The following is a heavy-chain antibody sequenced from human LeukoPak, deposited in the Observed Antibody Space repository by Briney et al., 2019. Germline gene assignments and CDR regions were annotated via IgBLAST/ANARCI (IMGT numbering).Heavy chain of an antibody. CDR3: ARTPPDYDPDKYYFDY. CDR2: ISAYSGNT. V-gene: IGHV1-18*01. D-gene: IGHD4-17*01. Sequence: ASVKVSCKASGYTFTSYGISWVRQAPGQGLEWMAWISAYSGNTNYAQKLQGRVTMTTDTSTSTAYMELRSLRSDDTAVYYCARTPPDYDPDKYYFDYWGQGTLVTVSS. J-gene: IGHJ4*02. CDR1: GYTFTSYG.